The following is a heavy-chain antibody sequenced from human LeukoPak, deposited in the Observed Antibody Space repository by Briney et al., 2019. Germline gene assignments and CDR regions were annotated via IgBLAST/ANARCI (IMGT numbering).Heavy chain of an antibody. CDR1: GYSFTSYW. CDR2: IYPGDSDT. CDR3: ARQYYDFWSGYRKNAFDI. D-gene: IGHD3-3*01. Sequence: GESLKISCKGSGYSFTSYWIGWVRQMPGKGLGWMGIIYPGDSDTRYSPSFQGQVTISADKSISTAYLQWSSLKASDTAMYYCARQYYDFWSGYRKNAFDIWGQGTMVTVSS. J-gene: IGHJ3*02. V-gene: IGHV5-51*01.